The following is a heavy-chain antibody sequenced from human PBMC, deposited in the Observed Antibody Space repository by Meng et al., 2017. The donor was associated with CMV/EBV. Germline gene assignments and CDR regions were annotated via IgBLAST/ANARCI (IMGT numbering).Heavy chain of an antibody. Sequence: QVQVVEAGGGVVQAGRSLRLSCAASGFTFSSSAMHWVRQAPGKGLEWVAVISYDGSNKYYADSVKGRFTISRDNSKNTLYLQMNSLRAEDTAVYYCAREDACYWGQGTLVTVSS. V-gene: IGHV3-30-3*01. CDR2: ISYDGSNK. CDR1: GFTFSSSA. CDR3: AREDACY. J-gene: IGHJ4*02.